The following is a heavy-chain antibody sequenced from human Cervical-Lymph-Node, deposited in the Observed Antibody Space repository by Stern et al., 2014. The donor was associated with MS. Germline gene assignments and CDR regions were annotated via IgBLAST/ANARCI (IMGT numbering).Heavy chain of an antibody. CDR1: GGSFSSPDYY. V-gene: IGHV4-39*01. J-gene: IGHJ6*02. D-gene: IGHD1/OR15-1a*01. Sequence: QLQLQESGPGLVKPSETLSLTCTVSGGSFSSPDYYWGWIRQPPGSGLEWIGTIYTTGSSSYTRSHKSRVAISLDTSRHQFSLQLRSVTAADTAVYYCARRNKPHYYYYGMDVWGQGTTVTVSS. CDR2: IYTTGSS. CDR3: ARRNKPHYYYYGMDV.